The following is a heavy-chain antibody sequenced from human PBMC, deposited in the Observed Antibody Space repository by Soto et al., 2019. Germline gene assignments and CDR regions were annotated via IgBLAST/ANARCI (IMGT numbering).Heavy chain of an antibody. CDR1: GGSISSSSYY. V-gene: IGHV4-39*01. CDR2: IYYSGST. D-gene: IGHD3-9*01. CDR3: ARQLRYFDWLLSGDAFDI. Sequence: SETLSLTCTFSGGSISSSSYYLGWIRQPPGKGLEWIGSIYYSGSTYYNPSLKSRVTISVDTSKNQFSLKLSSVTAADTAVYYCARQLRYFDWLLSGDAFDIWGQGTMVTVSS. J-gene: IGHJ3*02.